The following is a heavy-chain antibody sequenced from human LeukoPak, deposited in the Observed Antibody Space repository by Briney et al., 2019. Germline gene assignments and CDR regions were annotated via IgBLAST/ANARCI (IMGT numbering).Heavy chain of an antibody. D-gene: IGHD2-15*01. Sequence: GESLKISCKGSGYSFTTYWIGWVRQMPGKGLEWMGIIYPGDSDTRYSPSFQGQVTIAADKSISTAYLQWSRLKASDSAMYYCARHLPTGYCSGGSCSVGAFDIWGQGTVVTVSS. J-gene: IGHJ3*02. CDR1: GYSFTTYW. CDR2: IYPGDSDT. CDR3: ARHLPTGYCSGGSCSVGAFDI. V-gene: IGHV5-51*01.